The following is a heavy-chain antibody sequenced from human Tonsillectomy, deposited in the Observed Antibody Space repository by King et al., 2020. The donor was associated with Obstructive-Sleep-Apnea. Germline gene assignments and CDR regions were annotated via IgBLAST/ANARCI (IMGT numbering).Heavy chain of an antibody. CDR1: GGSIRSSSYY. D-gene: IGHD1-7*01. CDR3: ARDNWNYVY. Sequence: RLQLQESGPGLVKPSESLSLTCTVSGGSIRSSSYYRGGIREPPGKGQEWIGRIYYSGGNYYNPSLKSRGTISVDTSKNQFSLKLSSVTAADTAVYYCARDNWNYVYWGQGTLVTVSS. CDR2: IYYSGGN. J-gene: IGHJ4*02. V-gene: IGHV4-39*06.